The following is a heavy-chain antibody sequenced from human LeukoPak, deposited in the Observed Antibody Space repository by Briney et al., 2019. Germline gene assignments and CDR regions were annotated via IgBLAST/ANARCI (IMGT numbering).Heavy chain of an antibody. CDR3: ARALGVYSNFDY. CDR1: GGSISSYW. J-gene: IGHJ4*02. D-gene: IGHD5-18*01. Sequence: PSETLSLTCTVSGGSISSYWWSWIRQPPGKGLEWVGQIYYSGSTNYNPSLKSRVTISIDTSKNQFSLKLSSVTAADTAVYYCARALGVYSNFDYWGQGTLVTVSS. CDR2: IYYSGST. V-gene: IGHV4-59*01.